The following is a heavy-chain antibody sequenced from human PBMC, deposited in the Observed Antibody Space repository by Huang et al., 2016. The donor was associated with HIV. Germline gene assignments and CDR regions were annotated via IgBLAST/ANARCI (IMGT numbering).Heavy chain of an antibody. J-gene: IGHJ6*03. CDR3: ARGRFEETYNYHMDV. D-gene: IGHD3-10*01. CDR2: MNPKNGNT. Sequence: QVQLVQSGAEVKKPGASVKVSCKASGYSFTTYDINWVWKATGQGFEWRGYMNPKNGNTGYAQKFQGRVTITRRTAISTVDMELSRLTSEDTAVYYCARGRFEETYNYHMDVWGKGTTVSVS. V-gene: IGHV1-8*03. CDR1: GYSFTTYD.